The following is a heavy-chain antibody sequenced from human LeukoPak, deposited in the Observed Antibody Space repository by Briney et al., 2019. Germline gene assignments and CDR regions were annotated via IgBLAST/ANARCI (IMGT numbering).Heavy chain of an antibody. D-gene: IGHD6-13*01. CDR1: GFTFSNYC. CDR3: ARGGDSSSWYWFDY. CDR2: IKQDGSEK. V-gene: IGHV3-7*05. Sequence: VSLTLSCAASGFTFSNYCMSWVRQAPGKGLEWVANIKQDGSEKSYMDSVKSRFTIYRDNAKNSLYLQMKSLRAEDTAVYYCARGGDSSSWYWFDYWGQGTLVTVS. J-gene: IGHJ4*02.